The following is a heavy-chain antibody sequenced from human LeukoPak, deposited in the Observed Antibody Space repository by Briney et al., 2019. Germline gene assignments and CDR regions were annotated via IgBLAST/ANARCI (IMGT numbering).Heavy chain of an antibody. Sequence: PSETLSLICTVSGGSISRSSYYWGWIRQPPGKALEWIGSIYYSGSTYYNPSLKSRLTMSVDTSMNQFSLKLSSVTAADTAVYYCASLVGWADYWGQGTLVSVSS. CDR2: IYYSGST. D-gene: IGHD1-26*01. V-gene: IGHV4-39*01. CDR1: GGSISRSSYY. CDR3: ASLVGWADY. J-gene: IGHJ4*02.